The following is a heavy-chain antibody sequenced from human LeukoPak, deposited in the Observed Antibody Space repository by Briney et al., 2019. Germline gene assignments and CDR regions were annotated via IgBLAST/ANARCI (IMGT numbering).Heavy chain of an antibody. CDR1: GFAFSSYA. CDR2: ISGSGGST. D-gene: IGHD3-10*01. Sequence: PGGSLRLSCAASGFAFSSYAMSWVRQAPGKGLEWVSAISGSGGSTYYADSVKGRFTISRDNSKNTLYLQMNSLRAEDTAVYYCAKTDYSGSFTRSYFYYGMDVWGQGTTVTVSS. CDR3: AKTDYSGSFTRSYFYYGMDV. J-gene: IGHJ6*02. V-gene: IGHV3-23*01.